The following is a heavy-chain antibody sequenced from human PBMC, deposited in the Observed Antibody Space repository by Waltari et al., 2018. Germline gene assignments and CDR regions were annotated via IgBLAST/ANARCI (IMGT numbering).Heavy chain of an antibody. CDR3: ARDVAVAGNYHDY. J-gene: IGHJ4*02. V-gene: IGHV1-2*06. Sequence: QVQLVQSGAEVKKPGASVKVSCKASGYTFTGYYLHCVRQAPGQGRAWMGRINPNSGGNKDDKKLQGRVTMTRETSISKAYMGLSRLRSDDTAGYYCARDVAVAGNYHDYWGQGTLVTVSS. CDR2: INPNSGGN. D-gene: IGHD6-19*01. CDR1: GYTFTGYY.